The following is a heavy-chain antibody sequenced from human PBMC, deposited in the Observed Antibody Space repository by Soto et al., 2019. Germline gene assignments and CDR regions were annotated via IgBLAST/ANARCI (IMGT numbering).Heavy chain of an antibody. CDR3: ARDQGPSDFWITKGYFYYADV. CDR2: IKQEGSEK. Sequence: EVQLVESGGGVVQPGGSLRLSCAASGFTFSNYWMSWVRQAPGKGLEWVASIKQEGSEKDYVDSVRGRFTISRDNAKKSLHRPRKSLRAEDTAVYYGARDQGPSDFWITKGYFYYADVWGKGPRVTVSS. CDR1: GFTFSNYW. J-gene: IGHJ6*04. D-gene: IGHD3-3*01. V-gene: IGHV3-7*01.